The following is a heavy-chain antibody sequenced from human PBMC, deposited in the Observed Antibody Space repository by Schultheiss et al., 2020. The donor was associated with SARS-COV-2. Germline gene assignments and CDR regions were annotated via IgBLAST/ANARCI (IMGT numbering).Heavy chain of an antibody. CDR3: ARGEYYDSSGLGY. V-gene: IGHV3-48*04. D-gene: IGHD3-22*01. CDR2: ISSSSSTI. Sequence: GGSLRLSCAASGFTFSSYAMSWVRQAPGKGLEWVSYISSSSSTIYYADSVKGRFTISRDNAKNSLYLQMNSLRAEDTAVYYCARGEYYDSSGLGYWGQGTLVTVSS. J-gene: IGHJ4*02. CDR1: GFTFSSYA.